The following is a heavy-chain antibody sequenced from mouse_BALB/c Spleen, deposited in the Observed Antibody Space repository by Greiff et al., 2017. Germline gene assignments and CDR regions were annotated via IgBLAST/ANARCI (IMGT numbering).Heavy chain of an antibody. Sequence: QVQLKESGPELVKPGASVRISCKASGYTFTSYYIHWVKQRPGQGLEWIGWIYPGNVTTKYNEKFKGKATLTADKSSSTAYMQRSSLTSEDSAVYFCARFPYDGCFDYWGQGTTLTVSS. J-gene: IGHJ2*01. CDR3: ARFPYDGCFDY. V-gene: IGHV1S56*01. D-gene: IGHD2-3*01. CDR1: GYTFTSYY. CDR2: IYPGNVTT.